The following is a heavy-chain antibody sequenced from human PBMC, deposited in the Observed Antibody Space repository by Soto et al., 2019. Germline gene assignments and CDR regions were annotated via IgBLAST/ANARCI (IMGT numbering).Heavy chain of an antibody. CDR2: IKSKTDGGTT. Sequence: PGGSLRLSCAASGFTFSNAWMSWVRQAPGKWLEWVGRIKSKTDGGTTDYAAPVKGRFTISRDDSKNTLYLQMNSLKTEDTAVYYCTPRTLPNYYDSSGYYYCIDYWGQGXLVTVYS. CDR3: TPRTLPNYYDSSGYYYCIDY. D-gene: IGHD3-22*01. V-gene: IGHV3-15*01. J-gene: IGHJ4*02. CDR1: GFTFSNAW.